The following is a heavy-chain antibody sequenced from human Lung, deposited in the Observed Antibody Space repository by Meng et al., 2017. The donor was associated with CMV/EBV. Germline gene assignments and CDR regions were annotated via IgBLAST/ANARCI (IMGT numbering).Heavy chain of an antibody. D-gene: IGHD6-13*01. CDR3: AKDMVRESSRWYEFDYYYDMDV. CDR2: LSGSGGST. V-gene: IGHV3-23*01. CDR1: GFTFSSYA. Sequence: GGSLRLXCAASGFTFSSYAMSWVRQAPGKGLEWVSALSGSGGSTYYADSVKGRFTISRDNSKDTLYLQMNSLRAADTAVYYCAKDMVRESSRWYEFDYYYDMDVWGQGTTVXVSS. J-gene: IGHJ6*02.